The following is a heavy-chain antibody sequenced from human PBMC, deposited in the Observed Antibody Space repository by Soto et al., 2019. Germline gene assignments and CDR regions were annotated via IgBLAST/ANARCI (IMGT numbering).Heavy chain of an antibody. D-gene: IGHD3-16*02. J-gene: IGHJ2*01. CDR2: IYCIGTS. V-gene: IGHV4-31*03. CDR3: ARVLRDVLSDRYYWYFDL. CDR1: GASISSGGYY. Sequence: PSETLSLTCTVSGASISSGGYYWGWIRQHPGKGLEWIGFIYCIGTSYYNPSLESRITLSVDTSKNHFSLNLTSVTAADTAVYYCARVLRDVLSDRYYWYFDLWGRGTLVTVSS.